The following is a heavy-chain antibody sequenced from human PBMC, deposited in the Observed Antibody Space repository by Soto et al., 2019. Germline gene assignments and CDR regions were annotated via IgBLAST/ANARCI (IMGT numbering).Heavy chain of an antibody. CDR2: ISVSGGST. CDR1: GFTFSSYA. J-gene: IGHJ6*02. CDR3: AKAGFLELLLNGMDV. V-gene: IGHV3-23*01. D-gene: IGHD3-3*01. Sequence: GGSLRLSCAASGFTFSSYAMSWVRQAPGKGLEWVSAISVSGGSTYYADSVKGRFTISRDNSKNTLYLQMNSLRAEDTAVYYCAKAGFLELLLNGMDVWGQGTTVTVS.